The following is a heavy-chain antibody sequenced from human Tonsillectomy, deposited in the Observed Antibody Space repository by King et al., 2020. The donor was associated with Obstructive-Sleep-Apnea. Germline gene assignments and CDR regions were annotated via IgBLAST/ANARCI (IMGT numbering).Heavy chain of an antibody. V-gene: IGHV1-18*01. J-gene: IGHJ6*02. CDR3: ARDSGSNWDYYYAMDV. CDR1: GYTFTSYG. CDR2: ISAYNGNT. D-gene: IGHD1-26*01. Sequence: VQLVESGPEVKKPGASVKVSCKAFGYTFTSYGINWVRQAPGQGLEWMGWISAYNGNTNYAQKLQGRGTMTTDTSTSTAYMELRSLRSDDTAVYYCARDSGSNWDYYYAMDVWGQGTTVTVSS.